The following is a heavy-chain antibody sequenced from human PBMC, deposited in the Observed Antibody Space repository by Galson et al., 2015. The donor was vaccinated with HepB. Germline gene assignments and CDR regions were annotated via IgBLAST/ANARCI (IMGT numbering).Heavy chain of an antibody. V-gene: IGHV4-31*03. CDR2: IYYSGST. J-gene: IGHJ5*02. D-gene: IGHD3-10*01. Sequence: TLSLTCTVSGGSISSGGYYWSWIRQHPGKGLEWIGYIYYSGSTYYNPSLKSRVTISVDTSKNQFSLKLSSVTAADTAVYYCARQAAGSGSYKHAFDPWGQGTLVTVSS. CDR3: ARQAAGSGSYKHAFDP. CDR1: GGSISSGGYY.